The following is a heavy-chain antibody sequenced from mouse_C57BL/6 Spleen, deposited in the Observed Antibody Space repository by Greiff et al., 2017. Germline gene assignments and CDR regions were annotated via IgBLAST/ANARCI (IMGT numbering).Heavy chain of an antibody. Sequence: QVQLKQSGAELVRPGASVTLSCKASGYTFTDYEMNWVKQTPVHGLEWIGAIDPETGGTAYNQKFKGKAILTANKSSSTAYMELRSLTAEDSAVYYCTRLPHWYFDVWGTGTTVTVSS. V-gene: IGHV1-15*01. CDR3: TRLPHWYFDV. CDR1: GYTFTDYE. J-gene: IGHJ1*03. CDR2: IDPETGGT.